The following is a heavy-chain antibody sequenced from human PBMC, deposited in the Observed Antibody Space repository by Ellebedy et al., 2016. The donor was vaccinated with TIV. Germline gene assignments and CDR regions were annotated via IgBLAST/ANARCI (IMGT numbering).Heavy chain of an antibody. J-gene: IGHJ4*02. CDR1: GFTFSDHH. Sequence: PGGSLRLSCAASGFTFSDHHTDWVRQAPGKGLEWVGRSRNKDNSYSTVYAASVKGRFSMSRDESENSLYLQMNSLKTEDTAIYYCVRLYHYSSGYYPDYWGQGTLVTVSS. CDR3: VRLYHYSSGYYPDY. D-gene: IGHD3-22*01. V-gene: IGHV3-72*01. CDR2: SRNKDNSYST.